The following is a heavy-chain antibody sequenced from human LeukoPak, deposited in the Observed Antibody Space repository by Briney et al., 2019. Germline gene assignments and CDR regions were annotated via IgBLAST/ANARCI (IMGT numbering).Heavy chain of an antibody. CDR3: AGEACSDSSCYSGYWFDP. Sequence: PSQTLSLTCTVSGGSISSGGYYWSSIRQHPGKGLEWIGYIYYSGSTYYNPSLKSRVTISVDTSKNQFSLKLSSVTAADTAVYYCAGEACSDSSCYSGYWFDPWGQGTLVTVSS. D-gene: IGHD2-15*01. V-gene: IGHV4-31*03. J-gene: IGHJ5*02. CDR1: GGSISSGGYY. CDR2: IYYSGST.